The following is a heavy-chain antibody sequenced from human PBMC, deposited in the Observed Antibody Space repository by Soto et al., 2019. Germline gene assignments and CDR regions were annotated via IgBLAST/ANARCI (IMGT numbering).Heavy chain of an antibody. CDR1: GGSISSSNW. V-gene: IGHV4-4*02. D-gene: IGHD4-17*01. Sequence: TLSLTCAVSGGSISSSNWWSWVRQPPGTGLEWIGEINHSGSTNYNPSLKSRVTISVDRSKNQFSLKLSSVTAADTAVYYCARSTRTVATFDYWGQGTLVTVSS. CDR3: ARSTRTVATFDY. J-gene: IGHJ4*02. CDR2: INHSGST.